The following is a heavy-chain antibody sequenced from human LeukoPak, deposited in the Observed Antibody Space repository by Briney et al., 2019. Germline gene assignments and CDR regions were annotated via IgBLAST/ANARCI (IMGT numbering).Heavy chain of an antibody. CDR3: ARDLNYDILTGYYKRGYWYFDL. D-gene: IGHD3-9*01. CDR1: GFTFSSYS. Sequence: PGGSLRLSCAASGFTFSSYSLNWVRQAPGKGLEWVSYISTRSTTMYYADSVQGRFTISRDNAKNSLFLQMNSLRAEDTAVYYCARDLNYDILTGYYKRGYWYFDLWGRGTLVTVSS. CDR2: ISTRSTTM. J-gene: IGHJ2*01. V-gene: IGHV3-48*01.